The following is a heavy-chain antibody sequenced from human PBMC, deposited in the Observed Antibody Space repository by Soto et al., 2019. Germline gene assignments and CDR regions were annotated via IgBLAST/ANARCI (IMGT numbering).Heavy chain of an antibody. D-gene: IGHD1-7*01. J-gene: IGHJ6*02. CDR2: IIPVFGSA. CDR3: ARDDGWNYRYYDMEV. Sequence: QVQLVQSGAEVKKPGSSVKVSCKASGDTFSSYSITWVRQAPGQGLEWMGGIIPVFGSANYAQKFQGRVTITADESTSTAYMELSSLRSQDTAVYFCARDDGWNYRYYDMEVWGQVTTVTVSS. CDR1: GDTFSSYS. V-gene: IGHV1-69*01.